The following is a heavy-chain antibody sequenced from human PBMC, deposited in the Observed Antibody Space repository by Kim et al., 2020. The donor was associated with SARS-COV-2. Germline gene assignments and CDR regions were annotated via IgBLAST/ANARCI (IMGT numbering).Heavy chain of an antibody. D-gene: IGHD6-6*01. CDR1: GFTFSSYS. J-gene: IGHJ5*02. Sequence: GGSLRLSCAASGFTFSSYSMNWVRQAPGKGLEWVSYISSSSSTIYYADSVKGRFTISRDNAKNSLYLQMNSLRAEDTAVYYCARAPSIAAPVDWFDPWGQGTLVTVSS. CDR2: ISSSSSTI. V-gene: IGHV3-48*04. CDR3: ARAPSIAAPVDWFDP.